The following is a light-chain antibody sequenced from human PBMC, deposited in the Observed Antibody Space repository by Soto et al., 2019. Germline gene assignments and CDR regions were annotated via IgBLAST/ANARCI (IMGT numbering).Light chain of an antibody. Sequence: QSALTQPASVSGSPGQSITISCTGTSSDVGGYNYVSWYQQHPGKAPKLMIYDVSNRPSGVSNRFSGSKSGNTASLTISGLQAEDDSDYYCISYTSSSSPVVFGGGTKLTVL. V-gene: IGLV2-14*01. CDR2: DVS. CDR1: SSDVGGYNY. J-gene: IGLJ2*01. CDR3: ISYTSSSSPVV.